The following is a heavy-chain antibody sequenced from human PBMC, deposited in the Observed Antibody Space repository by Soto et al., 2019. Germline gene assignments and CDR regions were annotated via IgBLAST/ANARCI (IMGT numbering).Heavy chain of an antibody. CDR3: ARIGDYYGSGSPSGYFDY. V-gene: IGHV2-70*01. D-gene: IGHD3-10*01. CDR1: GFSLSTSGMC. CDR2: IDWDDDK. Sequence: SGPTLVNPTQTLTLTCTFSGFSLSTSGMCVSWIRQPPGKALEWLALIDWDDDKYYSTSLKTRPTISKDTSKNQVVLTMTNMDPVDTATYYCARIGDYYGSGSPSGYFDYWGQGTLVTVSS. J-gene: IGHJ4*02.